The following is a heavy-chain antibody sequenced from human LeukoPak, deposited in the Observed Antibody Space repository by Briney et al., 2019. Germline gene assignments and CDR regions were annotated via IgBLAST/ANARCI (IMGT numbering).Heavy chain of an antibody. D-gene: IGHD6-13*01. Sequence: GGPLRLSCAASGFMFSSYWMSWVRQAPGKGLEWVANIKQDRSEKYYVDSVKGRFTVSRDNARNSLYLQMNSLSPEDTAVYYCARVKQRLVRLLGRDTTYNYYYYMDVWGKGTTVTVSS. CDR2: IKQDRSEK. CDR3: ARVKQRLVRLLGRDTTYNYYYYMDV. CDR1: GFMFSSYW. V-gene: IGHV3-7*01. J-gene: IGHJ6*03.